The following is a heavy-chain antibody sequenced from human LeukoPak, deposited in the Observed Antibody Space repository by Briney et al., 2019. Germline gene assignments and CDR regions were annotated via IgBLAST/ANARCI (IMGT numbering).Heavy chain of an antibody. V-gene: IGHV1-18*01. CDR2: ISAYDGNT. J-gene: IGHJ4*02. Sequence: GASVTVSCKASGYTFSIYGISWVRQAPGQGLEWMGWISAYDGNTDYAQNLQGRVTMTTDTSTSTAYMELRSLRSDDTAVYYCARAVRGYSYAYLPYWGQGTLVTVSS. CDR1: GYTFSIYG. CDR3: ARAVRGYSYAYLPY. D-gene: IGHD5-18*01.